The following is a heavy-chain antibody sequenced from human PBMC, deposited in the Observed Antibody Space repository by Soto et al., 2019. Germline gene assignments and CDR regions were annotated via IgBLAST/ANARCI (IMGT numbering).Heavy chain of an antibody. Sequence: GGSLRLSCAASGFTFSSYGMHWVRQAPGKGLEWVAVISYDGSNKYYADSVKGRFTISRDNSKNTLYLQMNSLRAEDTAVYYCAKDRAYYDSSGYSIHFDYWGQGTLVTVSS. D-gene: IGHD3-22*01. CDR3: AKDRAYYDSSGYSIHFDY. J-gene: IGHJ4*02. CDR1: GFTFSSYG. CDR2: ISYDGSNK. V-gene: IGHV3-30*18.